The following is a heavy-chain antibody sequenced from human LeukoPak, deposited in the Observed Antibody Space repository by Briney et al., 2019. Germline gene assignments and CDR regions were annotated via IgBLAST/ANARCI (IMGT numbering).Heavy chain of an antibody. CDR1: GFTFSNYG. J-gene: IGHJ6*03. D-gene: IGHD3-16*01. Sequence: SGGSLRLSCVASGFTFSNYGMHWVRQAPGKGLEWVAVIWSDGGNKFYRDSVKGRFTISRDNSQNSLYLQMNSLRDDDTAVYYCAKEGDQFRGYLDAWGKGTTVTVSS. CDR3: AKEGDQFRGYLDA. CDR2: IWSDGGNK. V-gene: IGHV3-33*06.